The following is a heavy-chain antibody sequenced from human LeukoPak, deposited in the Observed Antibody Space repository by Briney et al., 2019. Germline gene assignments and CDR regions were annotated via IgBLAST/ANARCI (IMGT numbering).Heavy chain of an antibody. CDR3: ARTTVTEPFDY. J-gene: IGHJ4*02. CDR1: GGSISSYY. D-gene: IGHD1-14*01. Sequence: SETLSLTCTVSGGSISSYYWSWIRQPPGKGLEWIGYIYYSGSTNYNPSLKSRVTIPVDTSKNQFSLKLSSVTAADTAVYYCARTTVTEPFDYWGQGTLVTVSS. V-gene: IGHV4-59*01. CDR2: IYYSGST.